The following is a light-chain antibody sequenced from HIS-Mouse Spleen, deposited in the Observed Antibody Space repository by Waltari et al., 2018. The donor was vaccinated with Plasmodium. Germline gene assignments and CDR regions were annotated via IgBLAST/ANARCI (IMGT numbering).Light chain of an antibody. CDR2: GAF. CDR3: QQYNNWSFT. CDR1: QSVSSN. J-gene: IGKJ3*01. Sequence: EIVMTQSPATLSVSPGERATLSCRASQSVSSNLAWYQQKPGQAPRLLIYGAFPRATGIPAMFSGSGSGTEFTLTISSLQSEDFAVYYCQQYNNWSFTFGPGTKVDIK. V-gene: IGKV3-15*01.